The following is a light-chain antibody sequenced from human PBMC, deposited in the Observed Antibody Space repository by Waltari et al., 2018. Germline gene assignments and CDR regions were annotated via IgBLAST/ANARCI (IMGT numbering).Light chain of an antibody. J-gene: IGLJ2*01. Sequence: SSELTQDPAVSVALGQTVRLTCQGDSLRTYYASWYQRKPGQAPVLFFLGKNNRPSGIPERFANARSGNAASLIITGTQSGDEAFCYCNSRDTIGDHVVFGGGTKLTVL. V-gene: IGLV3-19*01. CDR3: NSRDTIGDHVV. CDR1: SLRTYY. CDR2: GKN.